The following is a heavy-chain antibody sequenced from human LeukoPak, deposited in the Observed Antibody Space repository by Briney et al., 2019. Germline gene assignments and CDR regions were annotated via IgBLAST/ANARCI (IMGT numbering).Heavy chain of an antibody. CDR3: ARGEIQSPDY. Sequence: GGSLRLSCAASGFTFSDHYMDWVRQAPGKELEWVGRTRNKANSYTTEYAASVKGRFTISRDDSKNSLYLQMNSLKTEDTAVYYCARGEIQSPDYWGQGTLVTVSS. J-gene: IGHJ4*02. V-gene: IGHV3-72*01. CDR2: TRNKANSYTT. CDR1: GFTFSDHY. D-gene: IGHD5-18*01.